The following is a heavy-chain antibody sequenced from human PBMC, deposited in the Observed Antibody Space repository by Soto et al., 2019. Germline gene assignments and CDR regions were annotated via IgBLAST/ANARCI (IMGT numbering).Heavy chain of an antibody. Sequence: QVQLVESGGGVVQPGWSLRLSCVASGFTFRNFGMHWVRQAPGKGLEWVAVISHDENIKQYADSVRGRFAIARDNSKNTLYLQGTSLRAEDTAIYYCARGVCSVLDYWGQGALVTVSS. V-gene: IGHV3-33*01. CDR3: ARGVCSVLDY. CDR1: GFTFRNFG. CDR2: ISHDENIK. J-gene: IGHJ4*02. D-gene: IGHD3-10*02.